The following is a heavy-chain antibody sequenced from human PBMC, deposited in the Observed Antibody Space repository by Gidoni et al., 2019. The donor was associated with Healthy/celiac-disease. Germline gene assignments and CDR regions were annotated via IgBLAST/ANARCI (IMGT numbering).Heavy chain of an antibody. V-gene: IGHV7-4-1*02. Sequence: QVQLAQSGSELKKPGPSVKVSCRAAGYTFPCYAMNWVRQAPGQGLEWMGWINTNTGNPTYAQGFTGRFVFSLDTSVSTAYLQISSLKAEDTAVYYCASRGDHEYYYYYGMDVWGQGTTVTVSS. J-gene: IGHJ6*02. CDR3: ASRGDHEYYYYYGMDV. D-gene: IGHD2-21*02. CDR2: INTNTGNP. CDR1: GYTFPCYA.